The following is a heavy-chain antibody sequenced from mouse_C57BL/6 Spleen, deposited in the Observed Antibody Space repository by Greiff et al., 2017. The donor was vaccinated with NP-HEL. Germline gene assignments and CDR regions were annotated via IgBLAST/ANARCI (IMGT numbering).Heavy chain of an antibody. CDR3: ARSGSSLFYGSSSDY. J-gene: IGHJ2*01. D-gene: IGHD1-1*01. V-gene: IGHV1-82*01. CDR1: GYAFSSSW. CDR2: IYPGDGDT. Sequence: QVQLKESGPELVKPGASVKISCKASGYAFSSSWMNWVKQRPGKGLEWIGRIYPGDGDTNYNGKFKGKATLTADKSSSTAYMQLSSLTSEDSAVYFCARSGSSLFYGSSSDYWGQGTTLTVSS.